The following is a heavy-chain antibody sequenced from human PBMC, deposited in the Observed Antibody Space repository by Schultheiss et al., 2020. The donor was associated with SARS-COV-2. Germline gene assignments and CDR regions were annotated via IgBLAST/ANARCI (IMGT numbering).Heavy chain of an antibody. V-gene: IGHV1-2*04. CDR2: INPNSGGT. J-gene: IGHJ4*02. CDR1: GGTFSSYA. CDR3: ARDLSSGYYLEYYLDY. D-gene: IGHD3-22*01. Sequence: ASVKVSCKASGGTFSSYAISWVRQAPGQGLEWMGWINPNSGGTNYAQKFQGWVTMTRDTSISTAYMELSRLRSDDTAMYYCARDLSSGYYLEYYLDYWAQGTLVTVSS.